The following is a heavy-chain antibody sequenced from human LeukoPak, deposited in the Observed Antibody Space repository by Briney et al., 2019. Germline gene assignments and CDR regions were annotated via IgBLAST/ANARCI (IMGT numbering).Heavy chain of an antibody. D-gene: IGHD3-3*01. Sequence: PSETLSLTCTVSGGSISSYYWSWIRQPPGKGLEWIGEINHSGSTNYNPSLKSRVTISVDTSKNQFSLKLSSVTAADTAVYYCARGSYDFWSGYYRGSYYFDYWGQGTLVTVSS. CDR2: INHSGST. CDR1: GGSISSYY. CDR3: ARGSYDFWSGYYRGSYYFDY. V-gene: IGHV4-34*01. J-gene: IGHJ4*02.